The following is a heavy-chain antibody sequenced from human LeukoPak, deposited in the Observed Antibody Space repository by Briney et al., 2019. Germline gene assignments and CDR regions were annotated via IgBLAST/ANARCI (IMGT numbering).Heavy chain of an antibody. CDR2: ISSGGSTT. D-gene: IGHD2-15*01. V-gene: IGHV3-11*04. J-gene: IGHJ4*02. CDR3: ARGDIVVSGGGYYFDY. Sequence: GGSLRLSCAASGFTFSDYYMSWIRQAPGKGLQWISFISSGGSTTNYADSVKGRFTISRDNAKNSLYLQMNSLRAEDTAVYYCARGDIVVSGGGYYFDYWGQGTLVTVSS. CDR1: GFTFSDYY.